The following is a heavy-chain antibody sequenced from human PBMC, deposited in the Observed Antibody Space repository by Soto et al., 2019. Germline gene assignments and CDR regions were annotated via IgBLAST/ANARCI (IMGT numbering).Heavy chain of an antibody. V-gene: IGHV4-31*03. CDR2: IYYSGST. D-gene: IGHD3-22*01. CDR3: ARSQDDYDSSGYYYVEYFQH. CDR1: GGSISSGGYY. J-gene: IGHJ1*01. Sequence: TVSGGSISSGGYYWSWIRQHPGKGLEWIGYIYYSGSTYYNPSLKSRVTISVDTSKNQFSLKLSSVTAADTAVYYCARSQDDYDSSGYYYVEYFQHWGQGTLVTVSS.